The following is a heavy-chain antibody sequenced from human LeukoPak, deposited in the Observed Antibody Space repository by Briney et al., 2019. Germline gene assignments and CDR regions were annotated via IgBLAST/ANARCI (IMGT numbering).Heavy chain of an antibody. D-gene: IGHD4-11*01. Sequence: PGGSLRLSCAASGFTFDDYGMSWVRQAPGKGLEWVSGINWNGGSTGYADSVKGRFTISRDNAKNSLYLQMNSLRAEDTALYYCARDGSYSNYPAPLDVWGKGTTVTVSS. CDR3: ARDGSYSNYPAPLDV. V-gene: IGHV3-20*04. CDR2: INWNGGST. J-gene: IGHJ6*04. CDR1: GFTFDDYG.